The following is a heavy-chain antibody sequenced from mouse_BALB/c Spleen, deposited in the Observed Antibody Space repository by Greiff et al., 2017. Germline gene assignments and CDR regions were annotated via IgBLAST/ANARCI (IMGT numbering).Heavy chain of an antibody. CDR3: ARCDYAMDY. Sequence: QAQLQQSGAELARPGASVKLSCKASGYTFTSYWMQWVKQRPGQGLEWIGAIYPGDGDTRYTQKFKGKATLTADKSSSTAYMQLSSLASEDSAVYYCARCDYAMDYWGQGTSVTVSS. CDR1: GYTFTSYW. V-gene: IGHV1-87*01. J-gene: IGHJ4*01. CDR2: IYPGDGDT.